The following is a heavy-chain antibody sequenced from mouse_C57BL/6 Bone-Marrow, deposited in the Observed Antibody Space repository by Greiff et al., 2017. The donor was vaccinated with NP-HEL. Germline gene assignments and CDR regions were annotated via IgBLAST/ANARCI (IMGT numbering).Heavy chain of an antibody. J-gene: IGHJ1*03. CDR2: IYWDDDK. CDR1: GFSLSTSGMG. V-gene: IGHV8-12*01. D-gene: IGHD2-4*01. CDR3: ARRIYDYDGYWYFDV. Sequence: QVTLKVCGPGILQSSQTLSLTCSFSGFSLSTSGMGVSWIRQPSGKGLEWLAHIYWDDDKRYNPSLKSRLTISKDTSRNQVFLKITSVDTSDTATYYCARRIYDYDGYWYFDVWGTGTTVTVSS.